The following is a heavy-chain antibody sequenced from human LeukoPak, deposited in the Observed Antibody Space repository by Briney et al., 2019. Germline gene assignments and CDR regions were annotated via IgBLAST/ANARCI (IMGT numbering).Heavy chain of an antibody. CDR1: GFSFSSYA. Sequence: PGGSLRLSCAASGFSFSSYAMSGGRQAPGGGVGWVSAIRGIGGRTYYADSVKGRFTISRDNSKNTLNLQMNSLRAEDTAVYYCAKGDLDYYYYGMGVWGQGTTVTVSS. CDR3: AKGDLDYYYYGMGV. CDR2: IRGIGGRT. J-gene: IGHJ6*02. V-gene: IGHV3-23*01.